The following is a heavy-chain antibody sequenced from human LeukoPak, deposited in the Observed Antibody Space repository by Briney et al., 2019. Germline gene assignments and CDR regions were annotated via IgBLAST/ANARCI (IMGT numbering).Heavy chain of an antibody. V-gene: IGHV3-53*01. J-gene: IGHJ4*02. Sequence: GGSLRLSCAASGFTVSSNYMSGVRQAPGKGLEWVSVIYSGGSTYYADSVKGRFTISRDNSKNTLYLQMNSLRAEDTAVYYCARGLRYSSGWYNFDYWGQGTLVTVSS. D-gene: IGHD6-19*01. CDR1: GFTVSSNY. CDR3: ARGLRYSSGWYNFDY. CDR2: IYSGGST.